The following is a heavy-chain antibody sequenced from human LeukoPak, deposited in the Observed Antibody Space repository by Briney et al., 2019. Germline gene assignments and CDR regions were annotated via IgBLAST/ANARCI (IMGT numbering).Heavy chain of an antibody. D-gene: IGHD3-3*01. CDR1: GGTFSSHV. CDR2: INPIVGAP. CDR3: ASPSSHYDVWRGYSMFQL. V-gene: IGHV1-69*04. J-gene: IGHJ1*01. Sequence: SVKVSCQASGGTFSSHVISRVRQAPGQGLEWMGRINPIVGAPIYAQKLQGGVTITADKSTSTAYIELSSLVSKDTAVDSGASPSSHYDVWRGYSMFQLWGQGTLVIVSS.